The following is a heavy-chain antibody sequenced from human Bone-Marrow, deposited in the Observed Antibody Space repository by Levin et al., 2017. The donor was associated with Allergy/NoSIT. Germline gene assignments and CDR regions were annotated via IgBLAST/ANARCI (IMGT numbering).Heavy chain of an antibody. CDR1: GVSITSGSYY. CDR2: SYTSGNI. CDR3: ARVLQYSYYYTDV. D-gene: IGHD2-15*01. Sequence: SETLSLTCTVSGVSITSGSYYWSWIRQPAGTGLEWIGHSYTSGNITYNPSLKSRVTISLDTSKNQFSLKLRSVTAADTAVYYCARVLQYSYYYTDVCGKGNMVTVSS. V-gene: IGHV4-61*09. J-gene: IGHJ6*03.